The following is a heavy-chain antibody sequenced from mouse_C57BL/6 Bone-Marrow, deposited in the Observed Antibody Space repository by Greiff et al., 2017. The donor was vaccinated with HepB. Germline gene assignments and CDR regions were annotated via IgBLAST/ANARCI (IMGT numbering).Heavy chain of an antibody. V-gene: IGHV1-81*01. CDR1: GYTFTSYG. Sequence: QVQLKESGAELARPGASVKLSCKASGYTFTSYGISWVKQRTGQGLEWIGEIYPRSGNTYYNEKFKGKATLTADKSSSTAYMELRSLTSEDSAVYFCARCGDWYFDVWGTGTTVTVSS. J-gene: IGHJ1*03. CDR3: ARCGDWYFDV. CDR2: IYPRSGNT.